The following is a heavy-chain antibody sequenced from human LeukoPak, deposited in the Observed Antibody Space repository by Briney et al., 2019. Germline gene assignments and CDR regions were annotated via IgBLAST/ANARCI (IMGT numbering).Heavy chain of an antibody. Sequence: GGSLRLSCAPSGFTFSSYWMSWVRQAPGKGLEWVANIKQDGSEKYYVDSVKGRFTISRDNAKNSLYLQMNSLRADDTAVYYCARRAYGLDVWGKGTTVTVSS. V-gene: IGHV3-7*03. CDR1: GFTFSSYW. J-gene: IGHJ6*04. CDR2: IKQDGSEK. CDR3: ARRAYGLDV.